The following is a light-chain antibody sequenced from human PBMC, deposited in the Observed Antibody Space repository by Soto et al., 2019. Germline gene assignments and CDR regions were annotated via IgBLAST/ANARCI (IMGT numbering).Light chain of an antibody. CDR1: SSDVGGYNY. CDR3: SSYTSSSTSV. V-gene: IGLV2-14*01. Sequence: QSVLTQPASVSGSPGQSIATSCTGTSSDVGGYNYVSWYQQHPGKAPKLMIYEVSNRPSGVSNRFSGSKSGNTASLTISGLQAEDEADYYCSSYTSSSTSVFGTGTKVTVL. J-gene: IGLJ1*01. CDR2: EVS.